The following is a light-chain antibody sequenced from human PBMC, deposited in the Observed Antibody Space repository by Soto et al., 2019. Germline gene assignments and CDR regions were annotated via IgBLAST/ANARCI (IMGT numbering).Light chain of an antibody. V-gene: IGKV1-9*01. CDR3: QQLNSYPWT. CDR2: GAS. Sequence: DIQLTQSPSFLSASVGDRVTITCRASQAISSFVAWYQQKPGKAPLLLIYGASTFQSGVPSRFSGSGSGTEFTLTIISLQPEDFATYYCQQLNSYPWTFGQGTKVEIK. CDR1: QAISSF. J-gene: IGKJ1*01.